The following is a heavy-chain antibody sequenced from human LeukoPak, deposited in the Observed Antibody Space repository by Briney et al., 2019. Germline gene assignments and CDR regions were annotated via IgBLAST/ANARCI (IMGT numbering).Heavy chain of an antibody. CDR1: ELPFRSYS. Sequence: GGPLRPSWAAPELPFRSYSITWFRQPPGKGLEWVSSISSSSGYIYYADSVKGRFTISRDNAKNSLYLQMNSLRAEDTAVYYCARDSCSGGSCYHYYYYGMDVWGQGTTVTVSS. CDR3: ARDSCSGGSCYHYYYYGMDV. CDR2: ISSSSGYI. D-gene: IGHD2-15*01. V-gene: IGHV3-21*01. J-gene: IGHJ6*02.